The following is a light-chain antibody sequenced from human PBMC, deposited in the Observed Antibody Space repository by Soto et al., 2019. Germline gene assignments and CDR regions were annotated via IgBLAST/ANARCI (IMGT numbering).Light chain of an antibody. V-gene: IGKV3-15*01. CDR2: GAS. CDR3: QQYHNWPT. Sequence: EIVMTQSPFTLSVSPGERATLSCRASQSVIINLAWYQQKLGQAPRLLIYGASTRDTGVPARFSGSGSGTEFTLTISSLQSEDFAVYYCQQYHNWPTSGKGTPLDIK. J-gene: IGKJ5*01. CDR1: QSVIIN.